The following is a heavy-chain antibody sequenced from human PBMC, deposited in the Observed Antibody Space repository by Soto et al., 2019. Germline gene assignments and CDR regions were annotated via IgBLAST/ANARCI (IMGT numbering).Heavy chain of an antibody. D-gene: IGHD3-3*01. CDR1: GFTFSSYA. J-gene: IGHJ4*02. Sequence: GGSLRLSCAASGFTFSSYAMHWVRQAPGKGLEWVAVISYDGSNKCYADSVKGRFTISRDNSKNTLYLQMNSLRAEDTAVYYCARSQERITIFGVVIEPIDYWGQGTLVTVSS. V-gene: IGHV3-30-3*01. CDR3: ARSQERITIFGVVIEPIDY. CDR2: ISYDGSNK.